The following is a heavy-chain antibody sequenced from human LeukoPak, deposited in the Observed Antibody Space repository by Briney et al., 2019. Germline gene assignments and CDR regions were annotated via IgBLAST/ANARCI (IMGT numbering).Heavy chain of an antibody. CDR1: GYTLTSYD. CDR2: MNPNSGRT. CDR3: TRGPHERSGYPDD. Sequence: ASVNVSCKASGYTLTSYDINWVRQATGQGLEWMGWMNPNSGRTGYAQNFQGRITITRNTSISTAYMELSSLRSEDTAVYYCTRGPHERSGYPDDWGQGTLVTVSS. D-gene: IGHD3-22*01. J-gene: IGHJ4*02. V-gene: IGHV1-8*01.